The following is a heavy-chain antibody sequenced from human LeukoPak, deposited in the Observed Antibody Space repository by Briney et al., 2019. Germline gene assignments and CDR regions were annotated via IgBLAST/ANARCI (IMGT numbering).Heavy chain of an antibody. D-gene: IGHD6-13*01. CDR3: AKTPAAENYYYYYMDV. Sequence: GGSLRLSCAASGFTFSSYGMHWVRQAPGKGLEWVAFIRHDGSNKYYADSVKGRFTISRDNSKNTLFLQVNSLRAEDTAVYYCAKTPAAENYYYYYMDVWGKGTTVTVSS. CDR2: IRHDGSNK. J-gene: IGHJ6*03. V-gene: IGHV3-30*02. CDR1: GFTFSSYG.